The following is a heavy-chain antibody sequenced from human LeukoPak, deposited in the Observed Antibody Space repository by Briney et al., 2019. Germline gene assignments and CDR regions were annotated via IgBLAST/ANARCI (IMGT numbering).Heavy chain of an antibody. V-gene: IGHV3-74*01. Sequence: PGGSLRLSCAPSGFTLSSHWMRWVRQAPGKGLVWVSRINSDGSTTSYADSVKGRFTISRDNSKNTLHLQMNSLRAEDTAVYYCARDNHRDVYNLSGHFELWGQGTLVTVSS. D-gene: IGHD5-24*01. J-gene: IGHJ4*02. CDR3: ARDNHRDVYNLSGHFEL. CDR1: GFTLSSHW. CDR2: INSDGSTT.